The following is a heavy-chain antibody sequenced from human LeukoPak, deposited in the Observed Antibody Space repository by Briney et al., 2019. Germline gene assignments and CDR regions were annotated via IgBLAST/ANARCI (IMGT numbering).Heavy chain of an antibody. Sequence: PSETLSLTCTVSGGSMSSGGYYWSWIRQHPGKGLEWIGYIYYSGSTYYNPSLKSRVTISVDTSKNQFSLNPSSATAADTAVYYCARDIVGGSGSGSMDVWGQGTTVTVSS. V-gene: IGHV4-31*03. CDR2: IYYSGST. CDR1: GGSMSSGGYY. J-gene: IGHJ6*02. CDR3: ARDIVGGSGSGSMDV. D-gene: IGHD3-10*01.